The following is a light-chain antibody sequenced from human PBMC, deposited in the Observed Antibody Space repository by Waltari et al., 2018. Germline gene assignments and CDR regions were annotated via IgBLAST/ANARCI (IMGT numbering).Light chain of an antibody. J-gene: IGKJ2*01. V-gene: IGKV3-20*01. Sequence: EIVLTQSPGTLSLSPGERATLSCRSSHSVSSSYLAWYQQKPGQATRLRIYGASSRATGIPDRFSGSGSGTDFTLTISRLEPEDFAVYYCQQYGSSPRYTFGQGTKLEIK. CDR1: HSVSSSY. CDR2: GAS. CDR3: QQYGSSPRYT.